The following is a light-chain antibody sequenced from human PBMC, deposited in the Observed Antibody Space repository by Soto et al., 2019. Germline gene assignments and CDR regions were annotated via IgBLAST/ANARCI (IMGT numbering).Light chain of an antibody. Sequence: DIQMTQSPSSLSASVGDRVTITCRASQSISSYLNWYQQKPGKAPKLLIYAASSLQSGVPSRFSGSGSGTDFTLTISRLQPDDFATYYCQHSYSIPQTFGQGTKVEIK. CDR3: QHSYSIPQT. CDR2: AAS. CDR1: QSISSY. J-gene: IGKJ1*01. V-gene: IGKV1-39*01.